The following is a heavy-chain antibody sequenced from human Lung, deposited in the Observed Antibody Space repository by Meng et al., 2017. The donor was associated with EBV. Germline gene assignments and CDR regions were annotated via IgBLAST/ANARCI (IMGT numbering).Heavy chain of an antibody. V-gene: IGHV6-1*01. Sequence: QVQLQQSGPGLVKPSQTLSLTCVIPGDSVSSSSAAWTWIRQSPSRGLEWLGRTYYRSKWYNDYAVFVKSRITINPDTSKNQFSLQLNSVTPEDTAVYYCARGATSVFDLWGRGTLVTVSS. J-gene: IGHJ2*01. CDR1: GDSVSSSSAA. CDR2: TYYRSKWYN. CDR3: ARGATSVFDL.